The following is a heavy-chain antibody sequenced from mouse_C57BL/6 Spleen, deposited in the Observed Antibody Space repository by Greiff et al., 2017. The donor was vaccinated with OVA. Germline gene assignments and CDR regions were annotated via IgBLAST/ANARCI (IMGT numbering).Heavy chain of an antibody. Sequence: VQLQQSGPELVKPGASVKISCKASGYSFTGYYMNWVKQSPEKSLEWIGEINPSTGGTTYNQKFKAKATLTVDKSSSTAYMQLKSLTSEDSAVYYCARGLRRYFDVWGTGTTVTVSS. CDR1: GYSFTGYY. V-gene: IGHV1-42*01. CDR2: INPSTGGT. CDR3: ARGLRRYFDV. D-gene: IGHD1-1*01. J-gene: IGHJ1*03.